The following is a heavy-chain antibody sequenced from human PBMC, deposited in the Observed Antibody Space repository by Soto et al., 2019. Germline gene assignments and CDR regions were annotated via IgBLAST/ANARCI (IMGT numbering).Heavy chain of an antibody. J-gene: IGHJ4*02. CDR3: AGRPGTAPDY. CDR1: GGSISSSSYY. CDR2: IYYSGST. Sequence: QLQLQESGPGLVKPSETLSLTCTVSGGSISSSSYYWGWIRQPPGKGLEWIGSIYYSGSTYYTPSLKSRVTISVDTSRNQFSLKLSTVTAADTAVDYCAGRPGTAPDYWGQGTLVTVSS. D-gene: IGHD1-1*01. V-gene: IGHV4-39*01.